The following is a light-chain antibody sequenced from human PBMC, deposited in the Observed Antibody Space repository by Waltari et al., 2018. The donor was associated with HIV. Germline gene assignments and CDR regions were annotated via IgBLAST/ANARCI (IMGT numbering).Light chain of an antibody. CDR2: GAS. CDR1: QNMRRN. J-gene: IGKJ5*01. Sequence: EIVMTQSPAALSVSPGERATPTCRASQNMRRNLAWYQQKPGQAPRLIIFGASTRATGLPARFSGSGSGTEFTLTISSLQSEDFALYYCQQYEEWPPITFGQGTRLEIK. CDR3: QQYEEWPPIT. V-gene: IGKV3-15*01.